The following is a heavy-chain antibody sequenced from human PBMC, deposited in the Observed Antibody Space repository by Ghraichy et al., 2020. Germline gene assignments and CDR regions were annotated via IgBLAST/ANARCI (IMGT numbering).Heavy chain of an antibody. Sequence: ASVKVSCKASGYTFTSYAMHWVRQAPGQRLEWMGWINAGNGNTKYSQKFQGRVTITRDTSASTAYMELSSLRSEDTAVYYCARDPYYDILTGYYKYYYYGMDVWGQGTTVTVSS. CDR2: INAGNGNT. CDR1: GYTFTSYA. J-gene: IGHJ6*02. D-gene: IGHD3-9*01. V-gene: IGHV1-3*01. CDR3: ARDPYYDILTGYYKYYYYGMDV.